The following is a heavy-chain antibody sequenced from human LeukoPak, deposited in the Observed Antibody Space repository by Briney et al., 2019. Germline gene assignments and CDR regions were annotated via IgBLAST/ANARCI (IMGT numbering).Heavy chain of an antibody. J-gene: IGHJ4*02. CDR1: GGSISNYY. V-gene: IGHV4-39*06. Sequence: SETLFLTCTVSGGSISNYYWGWIRQPPGEGLEWIGSIYYSGSTYYNSSLQSRVTISVHMSNNQFALKLSSVTAADTAVYYCARGGYYYDSSGYYRFDYWGQGTLVTVSS. CDR3: ARGGYYYDSSGYYRFDY. D-gene: IGHD3-22*01. CDR2: IYYSGST.